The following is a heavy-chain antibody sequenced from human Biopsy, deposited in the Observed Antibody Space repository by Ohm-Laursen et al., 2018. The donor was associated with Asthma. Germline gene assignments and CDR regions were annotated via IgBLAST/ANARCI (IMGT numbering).Heavy chain of an antibody. CDR1: GDSFSNYA. Sequence: SVRVSCNASGDSFSNYAISWVRQAPGQGLEWMGGLIPVLGTPDHAQMFEGRVTITADESTSTAYMELSSLSSEDTAVYYCARGYSGSDRIVYYYSGLEVWGQGTTVTVSS. J-gene: IGHJ6*02. CDR3: ARGYSGSDRIVYYYSGLEV. CDR2: LIPVLGTP. D-gene: IGHD5-12*01. V-gene: IGHV1-69*01.